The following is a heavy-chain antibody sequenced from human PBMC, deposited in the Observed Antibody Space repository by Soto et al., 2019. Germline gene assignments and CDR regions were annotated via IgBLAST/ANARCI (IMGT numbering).Heavy chain of an antibody. J-gene: IGHJ4*01. CDR1: GGSISSYY. CDR3: AGQNSHRLRGAHFDY. D-gene: IGHD3-16*01. CDR2: ISYCGSS. V-gene: IGHV4-59*08. Sequence: QVQLQESGPGLVKPSETLSLTCTVSGGSISSYYWSWIRQPPGTGLEWIGYISYCGSSNYNPSLKSRVTMSVDTTKNQFSLNLSSVTATDTAVYYCAGQNSHRLRGAHFDYWGQGTLVTVSS.